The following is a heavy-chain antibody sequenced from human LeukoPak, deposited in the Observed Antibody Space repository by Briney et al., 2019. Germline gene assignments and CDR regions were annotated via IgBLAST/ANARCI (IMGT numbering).Heavy chain of an antibody. V-gene: IGHV1-2*02. CDR1: GYTFTGYY. CDR3: ARVNPWIQLWLLDY. CDR2: INPNSGGT. J-gene: IGHJ4*02. Sequence: GASVKVSCKASGYTFTGYYMHWVRQAPGQGLECMGWINPNSGGTNYAQKFQGRVTMTRDTSISTAYMELSRLRSDDTAVYYCARVNPWIQLWLLDYWGQGTLVTVSS. D-gene: IGHD5-18*01.